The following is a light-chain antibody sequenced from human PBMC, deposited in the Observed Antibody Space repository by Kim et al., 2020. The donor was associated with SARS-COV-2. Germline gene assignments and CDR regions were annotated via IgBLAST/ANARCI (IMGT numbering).Light chain of an antibody. V-gene: IGLV3-19*01. CDR2: GEN. CDR1: THRNYE. J-gene: IGLJ1*01. Sequence: GQADRTSSKCDTHRNYEASCYQQKPGQAPVVVIYGENDRPSAIPDRFSGSSSGDTASLTITGAQADDEADYYCCSRDTTSNPFFVFGGGTKVTVL. CDR3: CSRDTTSNPFFV.